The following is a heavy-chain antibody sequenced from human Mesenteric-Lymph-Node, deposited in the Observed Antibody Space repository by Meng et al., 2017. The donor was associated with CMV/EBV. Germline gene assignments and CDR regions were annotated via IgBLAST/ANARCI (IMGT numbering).Heavy chain of an antibody. CDR1: GGSISSYY. CDR2: IYYSGSP. V-gene: IGHV4-59*01. J-gene: IGHJ1*01. Sequence: CTVSGGSISSYYWSWIRQPPGKGLEWIGYIYYSGSPNYNPSLKSRVTISVDTSKNQFSLKLSSVTAADTAVYYCARGPAANGGYVQHWGQGTLVTVSS. D-gene: IGHD2-2*01. CDR3: ARGPAANGGYVQH.